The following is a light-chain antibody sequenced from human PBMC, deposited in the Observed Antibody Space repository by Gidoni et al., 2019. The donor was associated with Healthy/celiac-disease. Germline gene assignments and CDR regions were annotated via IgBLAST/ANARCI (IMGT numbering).Light chain of an antibody. CDR3: QQYNSYSYT. CDR2: KAS. CDR1: QSISSW. J-gene: IGKJ2*01. Sequence: DIQMNQSPSTLSASVGDRVTITCRASQSISSWLAWYQQKPGKAPKLLIYKASSLESGVPSRFRGSGSGIEFTLTISSLQPDDFATYYCQQYNSYSYTFGQGTKLEIK. V-gene: IGKV1-5*03.